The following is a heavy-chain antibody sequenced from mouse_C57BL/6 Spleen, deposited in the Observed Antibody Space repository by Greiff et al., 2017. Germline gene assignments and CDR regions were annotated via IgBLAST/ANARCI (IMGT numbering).Heavy chain of an antibody. CDR1: GYTFTSYW. J-gene: IGHJ4*01. CDR2: INPSNGGT. D-gene: IGHD1-1*01. V-gene: IGHV1-53*01. CDR3: ACYGSPYYDAMDY. Sequence: QVQLQQPGTELVKPGASVKLSCKASGYTFTSYWMHWVKQRPGQGLEWIGNINPSNGGTNYNEKFKSKATLTVDKSSSTAYMQLSSLTSEDSAVYYWACYGSPYYDAMDYWGQGTSVTVSS.